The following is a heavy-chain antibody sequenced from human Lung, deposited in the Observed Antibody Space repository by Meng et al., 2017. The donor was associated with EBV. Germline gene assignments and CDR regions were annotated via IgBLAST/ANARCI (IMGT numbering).Heavy chain of an antibody. J-gene: IGHJ4*02. V-gene: IGHV7-4-1*02. CDR3: ARGDYYDSSGLDY. D-gene: IGHD3-22*01. CDR2: INTNTGNP. Sequence: VQLLQSGSELMKPGASGKVSGMASGYTFTRYAMTWVRQAPGQGLEWMGWINTNTGNPTYAQGLTGRFVFSLDTSVSTAYLQISSLKAEDTAVYYCARGDYYDSSGLDYWGQGTLVTVSS. CDR1: GYTFTRYA.